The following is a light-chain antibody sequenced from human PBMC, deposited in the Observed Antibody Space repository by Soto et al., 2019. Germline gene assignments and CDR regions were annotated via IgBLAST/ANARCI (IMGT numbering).Light chain of an antibody. V-gene: IGKV2-28*01. J-gene: IGKJ4*01. CDR2: LAS. CDR1: QSLLHSNGNNY. CDR3: KQALQNPLT. Sequence: DIVLTQSPLSLSVTPGEPASISCRSSQSLLHSNGNNYLEWYLQKPGQSPQVLLYLASNRASGVPDMLIGSGSGTDFTLKISRVEAEDVGVYYCKQALQNPLTFGGGTKVEIK.